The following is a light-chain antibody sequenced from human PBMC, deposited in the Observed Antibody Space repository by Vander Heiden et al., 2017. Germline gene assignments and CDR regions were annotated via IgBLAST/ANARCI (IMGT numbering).Light chain of an antibody. CDR1: QGISSW. J-gene: IGKJ5*01. V-gene: IGKV1-12*02. CDR3: QQSYSFPYT. CDR2: AAS. Sequence: DIQMTQSPSSVSASVGDRVTITCRASQGISSWLAWYQQKPGKAPKLLIYAASSLQSAVPSRLRGSGSGTDFTLTISSLQREDIATYYCQQSYSFPYTFGQGTQLEIK.